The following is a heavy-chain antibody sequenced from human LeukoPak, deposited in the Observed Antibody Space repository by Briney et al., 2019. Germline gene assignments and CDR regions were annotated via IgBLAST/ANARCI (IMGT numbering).Heavy chain of an antibody. CDR1: GYTFNKHG. D-gene: IGHD6-19*01. CDR2: ISAYNGDT. J-gene: IGHJ4*02. V-gene: IGHV1-18*04. Sequence: ASVKVSCKASGYTFNKHGITWVRQAPGQGLEWMGWISAYNGDTKYGQKFQGRVTLITDTSASTAYMELRSLRSDDTAVYYCARDPSNTSGWSPYFDYWGQGALVTVSP. CDR3: ARDPSNTSGWSPYFDY.